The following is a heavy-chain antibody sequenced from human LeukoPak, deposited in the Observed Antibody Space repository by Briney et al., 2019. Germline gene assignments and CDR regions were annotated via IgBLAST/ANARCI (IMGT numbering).Heavy chain of an antibody. CDR2: IGTAGDT. J-gene: IGHJ5*02. CDR3: ARDLEGSGPPFDP. CDR1: GFTFSSYD. Sequence: PGGSLRLSCAASGFTFSSYDMHWVRHATGKGLEWVSAIGTAGDTYYPGSVKGRFTISRDNAKNSLYLQMNSLRAEDTAVYYCARDLEGSGPPFDPWGQGTLVTVSS. D-gene: IGHD3-10*01. V-gene: IGHV3-13*01.